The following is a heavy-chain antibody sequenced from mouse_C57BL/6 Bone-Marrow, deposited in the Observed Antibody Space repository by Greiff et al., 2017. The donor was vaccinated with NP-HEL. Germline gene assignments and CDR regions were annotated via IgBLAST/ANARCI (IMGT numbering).Heavy chain of an antibody. V-gene: IGHV1-66*01. D-gene: IGHD1-1*01. CDR2: IYPGSGNT. J-gene: IGHJ4*01. CDR1: GYSFTSYY. Sequence: QVQLKQSGPELVKPGASVKISCKASGYSFTSYYIHWVKQRPGQGLEWIGWIYPGSGNTKYNEKFKGKATLTADTSSSTAYMQLSSLTSEDSAVYYCARNRYYGRSSYAMDYWGQGTSVTVSS. CDR3: ARNRYYGRSSYAMDY.